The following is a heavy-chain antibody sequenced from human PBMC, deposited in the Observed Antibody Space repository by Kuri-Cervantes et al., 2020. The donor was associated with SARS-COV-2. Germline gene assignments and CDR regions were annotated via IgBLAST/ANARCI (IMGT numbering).Heavy chain of an antibody. CDR3: ARTYGSGTPPSY. CDR2: IYYSGST. V-gene: IGHV4-59*12. D-gene: IGHD3-10*01. J-gene: IGHJ4*02. Sequence: GSLRLSCAVSGYSISSGYYWSWIRQPPGKGLEWIGYIYYSGSTNYNPSLKSRVTISVDTSKNQFSLKLSSVTAADTAVYYCARTYGSGTPPSYWGQGTLVTVSS. CDR1: GYSISSGYY.